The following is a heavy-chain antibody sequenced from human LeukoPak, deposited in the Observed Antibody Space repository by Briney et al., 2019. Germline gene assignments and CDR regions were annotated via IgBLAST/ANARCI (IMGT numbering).Heavy chain of an antibody. D-gene: IGHD2-21*01. CDR2: IYYSGST. Sequence: SETLSLTCAVYSGSFSGYYWSWIRQPPGKGLEWIGYIYYSGSTNYNPSLKSRVTISVDTSKNQFSLKLSSVTAADTAVYYCARHFGYSLLWFDPWGQGTLVTVSS. J-gene: IGHJ5*02. CDR1: SGSFSGYY. CDR3: ARHFGYSLLWFDP. V-gene: IGHV4-59*08.